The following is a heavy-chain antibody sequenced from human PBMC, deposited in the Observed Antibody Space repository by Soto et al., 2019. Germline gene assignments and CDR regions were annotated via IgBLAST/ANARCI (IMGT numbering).Heavy chain of an antibody. CDR1: GFTFSNYA. Sequence: GGSLRLSCAASGFTFSNYAMSWVRQAPGKGLEWVSLVSATGGTTYYTDSVKGRFTISRDNSKNTVYLQMNSLRAEDTAVYYCAKVPRAIVGATGSYFDYWGQGTLVTVSS. V-gene: IGHV3-23*01. CDR3: AKVPRAIVGATGSYFDY. J-gene: IGHJ4*02. CDR2: VSATGGTT. D-gene: IGHD1-26*01.